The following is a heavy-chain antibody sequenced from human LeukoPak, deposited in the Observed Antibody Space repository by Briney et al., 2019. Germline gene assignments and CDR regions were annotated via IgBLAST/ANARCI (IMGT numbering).Heavy chain of an antibody. V-gene: IGHV4-4*07. D-gene: IGHD1-26*01. Sequence: SETLSLTCTVSGGSISSYYWSWIRQPAGKGLEWIGRIYTSGSTNYNPSLKSRVTMSVDTSKNQFSLKLSSVTAADIAVYYCAREPSGSYNDAFDIWGQGTMVTVSS. CDR1: GGSISSYY. J-gene: IGHJ3*02. CDR2: IYTSGST. CDR3: AREPSGSYNDAFDI.